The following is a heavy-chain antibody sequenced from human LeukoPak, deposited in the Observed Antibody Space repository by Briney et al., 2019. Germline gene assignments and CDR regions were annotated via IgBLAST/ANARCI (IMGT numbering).Heavy chain of an antibody. CDR1: GFIFSSYE. CDR3: ARVAVTATFDY. D-gene: IGHD2-21*02. J-gene: IGHJ4*02. CDR2: ISSSGSTI. Sequence: PGGSLRLSCAASGFIFSSYEMNWVRQAPGKGLEWVSYISSSGSTIYYADSVKGRFTISRDNAKNSLYLQMNSLRAEDTAVYYCARVAVTATFDYWGQGTLVTVSS. V-gene: IGHV3-48*03.